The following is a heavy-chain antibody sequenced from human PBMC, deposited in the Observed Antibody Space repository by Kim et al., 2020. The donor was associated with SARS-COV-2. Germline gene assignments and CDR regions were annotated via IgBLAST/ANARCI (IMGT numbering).Heavy chain of an antibody. V-gene: IGHV4-39*01. CDR3: ARHDAYYDFWRGLIRGAGTRRPSDAFDI. D-gene: IGHD3-3*01. CDR1: GGSISSSSYY. J-gene: IGHJ3*02. Sequence: SETLSLTCTVSGGSISSSSYYWGWIRQPPGKGLEWIGSIYYSGSTYYNPSLKSRVTISVDTSKNQFSLKLSSVTAADTAVYYCARHDAYYDFWRGLIRGAGTRRPSDAFDIWGQGTMVTVSS. CDR2: IYYSGST.